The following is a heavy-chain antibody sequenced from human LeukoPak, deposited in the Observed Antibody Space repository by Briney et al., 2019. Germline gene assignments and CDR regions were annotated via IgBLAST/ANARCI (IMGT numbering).Heavy chain of an antibody. D-gene: IGHD3-22*01. V-gene: IGHV4-4*07. CDR3: ARDSPTYYYDSSGYNV. J-gene: IGHJ3*01. CDR1: GGSISSYY. CDR2: IYTSGST. Sequence: SESLSLTCTVSGGSISSYYWSWIRQPAGKGLEWIGRIYTSGSTNYNPSLKSRVTMSVDTSKNQFSLKLSSVTAADTAVYYCARDSPTYYYDSSGYNVWGQGTMATVSS.